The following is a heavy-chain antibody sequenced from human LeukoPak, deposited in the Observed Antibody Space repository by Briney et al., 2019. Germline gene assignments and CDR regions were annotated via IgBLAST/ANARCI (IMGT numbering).Heavy chain of an antibody. CDR1: GGSFSGYY. CDR3: ARASGYCSSTSCYTDHDY. D-gene: IGHD2-2*02. CDR2: INHSGST. J-gene: IGHJ4*02. Sequence: PSETLSLTCAVYGGSFSGYYWSWLRQPPGKGLEWIGEINHSGSTNYNPSLKSRATISVDTSKNQFSLKLSSVTAADTAVYYCARASGYCSSTSCYTDHDYWGQGTLVTVSS. V-gene: IGHV4-34*01.